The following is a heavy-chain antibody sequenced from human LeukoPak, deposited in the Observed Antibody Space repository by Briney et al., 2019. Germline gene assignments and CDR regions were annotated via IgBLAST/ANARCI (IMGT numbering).Heavy chain of an antibody. CDR2: ISHDGSTT. V-gene: IGHV3-74*01. J-gene: IGHJ4*02. Sequence: PGGSLRLSCAASGFTFSTYWMHWVRQEPGKGLVWVSRISHDGSTTNYADSVKGRFTISRHNAKNTLYLQMNSLRAEDTAVYYCARDGRAIYYFDYWGQGTLVTVSS. CDR3: ARDGRAIYYFDY. CDR1: GFTFSTYW. D-gene: IGHD3-9*01.